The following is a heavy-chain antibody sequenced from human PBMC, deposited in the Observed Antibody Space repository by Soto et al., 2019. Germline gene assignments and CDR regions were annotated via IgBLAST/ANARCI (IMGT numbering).Heavy chain of an antibody. CDR1: GFTFSNYG. CDR2: ILYDGSNK. V-gene: IGHV3-33*01. D-gene: IGHD1-26*01. J-gene: IGHJ4*02. CDR3: AGGTYYFDY. Sequence: QVQLVESGGDVVQPGRSLRLSCAASGFTFSNYGMHWARQAPGKGLEWVAAILYDGSNKYYADSVKGRFTISRDNAKNALYLQMNSLRAEDTAVYYCAGGTYYFDYCRKGTLVTVYS.